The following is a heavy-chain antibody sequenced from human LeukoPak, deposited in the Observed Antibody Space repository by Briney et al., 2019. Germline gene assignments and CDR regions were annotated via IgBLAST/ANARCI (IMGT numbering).Heavy chain of an antibody. Sequence: GGSLRLSCAASGFTVSSNYMSWVRQAPGKGLEWVSVISGSGGSTYYADSVKGRFTISRDNSKNTLYLQMNSLRAEDTAVYYCATMTMIVVVQPYYFDYWGQGTLVTVSS. V-gene: IGHV3-23*01. CDR2: ISGSGGST. J-gene: IGHJ4*02. CDR3: ATMTMIVVVQPYYFDY. CDR1: GFTVSSNY. D-gene: IGHD3-22*01.